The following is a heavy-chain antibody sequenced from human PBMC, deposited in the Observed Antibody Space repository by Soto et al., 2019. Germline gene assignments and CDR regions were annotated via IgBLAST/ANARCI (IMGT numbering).Heavy chain of an antibody. CDR2: ISGSGGST. CDR3: ARDAGSPLYGDYYFDY. CDR1: GFTLTTYA. V-gene: IGHV3-23*01. Sequence: GGSLRLSCAAPGFTLTTYAMSWVRQAPGKGLEWVSAISGSGGSTYYADSVKGRFTISRDNSKNTLYLQMNSLRAEDTAVYYCARDAGSPLYGDYYFDYWGQGTLVTVSS. J-gene: IGHJ4*02. D-gene: IGHD4-17*01.